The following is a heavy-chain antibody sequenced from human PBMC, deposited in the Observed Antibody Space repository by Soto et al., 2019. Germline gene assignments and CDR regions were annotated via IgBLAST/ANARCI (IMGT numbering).Heavy chain of an antibody. Sequence: SETLSLTCTVSGGSISSYYWSWIRQPAGKGLEWIGRIHTSGSTNYNPSLKSRVTMSVDTSKNQFSLKLSSVTAADTAVYYCARSDGITIFGVVKGMDVWGQGTTVTVSS. CDR2: IHTSGST. J-gene: IGHJ6*02. CDR1: GGSISSYY. CDR3: ARSDGITIFGVVKGMDV. V-gene: IGHV4-4*07. D-gene: IGHD3-3*01.